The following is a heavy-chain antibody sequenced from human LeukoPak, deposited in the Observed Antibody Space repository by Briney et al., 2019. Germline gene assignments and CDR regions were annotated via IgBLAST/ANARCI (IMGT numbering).Heavy chain of an antibody. D-gene: IGHD3-10*01. J-gene: IGHJ5*02. CDR1: GYTFTSYE. CDR3: TGDVLLYFGESSGFDP. V-gene: IGHV1-8*01. Sequence: GASVKVSCKTSGYTFTSYEINWVRQATGQALEWMGYINPRSGKTGYAQTFQGRITMTMNTSISTAYMELSSLTSGDTAVYYCTGDVLLYFGESSGFDPWGQGTLVTVSS. CDR2: INPRSGKT.